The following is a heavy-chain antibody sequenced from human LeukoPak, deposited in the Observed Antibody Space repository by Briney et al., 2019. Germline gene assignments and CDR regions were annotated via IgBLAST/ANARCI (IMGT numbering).Heavy chain of an antibody. V-gene: IGHV3-48*03. CDR3: ARDLGIAHTFDY. J-gene: IGHJ4*02. CDR2: ISSSGSIT. D-gene: IGHD2/OR15-2a*01. Sequence: GGSLRLSCAASGFTFNDYEMTWVRQAPGKGLEWISYISSSGSITSHADSVKGRFTISRDNAKNSLYLQMNSLRAEDTAVFYCARDLGIAHTFDYWGQGTLVTVSS. CDR1: GFTFNDYE.